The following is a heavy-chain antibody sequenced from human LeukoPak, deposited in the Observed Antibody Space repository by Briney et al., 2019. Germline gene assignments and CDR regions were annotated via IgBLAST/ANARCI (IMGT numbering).Heavy chain of an antibody. J-gene: IGHJ3*02. V-gene: IGHV4-39*01. CDR2: FYYSGST. D-gene: IGHD5-12*01. CDR3: ASHHSGASPSDAFDI. Sequence: SETLSLTCTVSGGSISGSSYYWDWIRQSPGKELEWIGNFYYSGSTYYNPSLKSRITISVDTSKNQFSLKLSSVTAADTAVYYCASHHSGASPSDAFDIWGQGTMVTVSS. CDR1: GGSISGSSYY.